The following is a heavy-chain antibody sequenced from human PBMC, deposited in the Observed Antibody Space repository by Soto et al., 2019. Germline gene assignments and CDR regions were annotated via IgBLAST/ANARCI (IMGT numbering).Heavy chain of an antibody. CDR2: IFYSGRSGST. CDR1: GGSINSYY. V-gene: IGHV4-59*01. D-gene: IGHD2-21*02. CDR3: AKTALGWLDP. Sequence: SETLSLTCSVSGGSINSYYWSWIRQPPGKGLERIGYIFYSGRSGSTNYNPSLKSRVTISVDTSKNQFSLKVSSVTAADTAVYYCAKTALGWLDPWGQGTLVTVSS. J-gene: IGHJ5*02.